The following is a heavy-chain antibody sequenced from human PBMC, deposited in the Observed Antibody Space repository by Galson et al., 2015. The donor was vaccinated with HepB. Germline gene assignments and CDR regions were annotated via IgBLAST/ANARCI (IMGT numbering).Heavy chain of an antibody. CDR2: IHWNDDN. CDR1: GFSLTTTGVG. V-gene: IGHV2-5*01. D-gene: IGHD3-9*01. Sequence: PALVKPTQTLTLTCTFSGFSLTTTGVGVGWIRQPPGKALEWLAVIHWNDDNHYSPSLESRLTITKDTSKNQVVLTMTNMDLVDTATYHCAHRLILRGHDYWGQETLVTVSS. J-gene: IGHJ4*02. CDR3: AHRLILRGHDY.